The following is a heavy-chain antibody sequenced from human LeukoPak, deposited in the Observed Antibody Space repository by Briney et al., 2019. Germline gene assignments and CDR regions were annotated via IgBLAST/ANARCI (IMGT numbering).Heavy chain of an antibody. CDR3: ARAGLRFLEWLPPFDY. Sequence: GGSLRLSCAASGFTFSDYYMNWIRQAPGKGLEWVSYISSSGSTIYYADSVRGRFTISRDNAKNSLYLQMNSLRVEDTAVYYCARAGLRFLEWLPPFDYWGQGTLVTVSS. D-gene: IGHD3-3*01. V-gene: IGHV3-11*04. CDR1: GFTFSDYY. J-gene: IGHJ4*02. CDR2: ISSSGSTI.